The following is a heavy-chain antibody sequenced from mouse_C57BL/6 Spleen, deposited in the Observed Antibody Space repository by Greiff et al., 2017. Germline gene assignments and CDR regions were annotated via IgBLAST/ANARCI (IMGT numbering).Heavy chain of an antibody. D-gene: IGHD1-1*01. CDR2: IDPSDSYT. CDR1: GYTFTSYW. V-gene: IGHV1-69*01. J-gene: IGHJ4*01. CDR3: ARSGSSYAKGY. Sequence: QVQLQQPGAELVMPGASVKLSCKASGYTFTSYWMHWVKQRPGQGLEWIGEIDPSDSYTNYNQKFKGKSTLTVDKSSSTAYMQLSSLTSEDSAVYYCARSGSSYAKGYWGQGTSVTVSS.